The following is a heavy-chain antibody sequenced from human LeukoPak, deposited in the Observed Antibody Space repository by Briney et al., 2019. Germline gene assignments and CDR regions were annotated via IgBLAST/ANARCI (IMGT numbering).Heavy chain of an antibody. D-gene: IGHD5-18*01. Sequence: PSETLSLTCTVSGGSISSYYWSWIRQPPGKGLEWIGYIYYTGSTNYNPSLKSRVTISVDTSKNQFSLKLSSVTAADTAVYYCARLGEYSYKDWGQGTLVTVSS. CDR1: GGSISSYY. V-gene: IGHV4-59*01. CDR2: IYYTGST. J-gene: IGHJ4*02. CDR3: ARLGEYSYKD.